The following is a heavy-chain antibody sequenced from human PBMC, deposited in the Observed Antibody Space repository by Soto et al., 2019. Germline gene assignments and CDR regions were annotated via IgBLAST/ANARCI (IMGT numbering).Heavy chain of an antibody. J-gene: IGHJ4*02. CDR2: ISGSGTNT. V-gene: IGHV3-23*05. CDR3: ARKSADGFHFDY. CDR1: GFTFDTYV. Sequence: EVQLLESGGGLVQPGGSLRLSCAATGFTFDTYVMRWVRQAPGKGLEWVSSISGSGTNTYYADSVKGRFTISRDNSKNTLYLQVNSLRAEDTAVYYCARKSADGFHFDYWGQGTLVTVSS. D-gene: IGHD6-13*01.